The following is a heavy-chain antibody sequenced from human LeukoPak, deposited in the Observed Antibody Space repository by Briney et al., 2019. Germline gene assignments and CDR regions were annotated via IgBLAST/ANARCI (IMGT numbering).Heavy chain of an antibody. CDR3: ARHPITKTRDTRNWFDP. V-gene: IGHV4-59*08. J-gene: IGHJ5*02. CDR2: IYYSGNT. CDR1: GGSISSYY. Sequence: PSETLSLTCTDSGGSISSYYLSWIRQPPGKGLEWVGYIYYSGNTNYNPSPKSRATTTVDTSKNQCTRKLSSGTAGDTAVYSCARHPITKTRDTRNWFDPWGQGTLVTVSS. D-gene: IGHD3-10*01.